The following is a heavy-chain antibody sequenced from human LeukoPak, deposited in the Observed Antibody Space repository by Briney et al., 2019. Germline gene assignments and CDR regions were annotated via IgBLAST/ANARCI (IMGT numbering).Heavy chain of an antibody. Sequence: GGSLRLSCAVSGFTVSGNYMSWVRQAPGKGLEWVSRTKYDGSSTTYADSVKGRFTISRDNAKNTLYLQMNSLRAEDTAVYYCARSDWFDPWGQGTLVTVSS. V-gene: IGHV3-74*03. CDR2: TKYDGSST. CDR3: ARSDWFDP. J-gene: IGHJ5*02. CDR1: GFTVSGNY.